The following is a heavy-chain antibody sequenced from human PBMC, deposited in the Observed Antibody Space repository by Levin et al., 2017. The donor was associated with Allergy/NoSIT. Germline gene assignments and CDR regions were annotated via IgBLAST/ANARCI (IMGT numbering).Heavy chain of an antibody. J-gene: IGHJ4*02. V-gene: IGHV4-34*01. CDR1: GGSFSGYY. CDR2: INHSGST. CDR3: ASGVDGVAAAGYFDY. Sequence: NTSETLSLTCAVYGGSFSGYYWSWIRQPPGKGLEWIGEINHSGSTNYNPSLKSRVTISVDTSKNQFSLKLSSVTAADTAVYYCASGVDGVAAAGYFDYWGQGTLVTVSS. D-gene: IGHD6-13*01.